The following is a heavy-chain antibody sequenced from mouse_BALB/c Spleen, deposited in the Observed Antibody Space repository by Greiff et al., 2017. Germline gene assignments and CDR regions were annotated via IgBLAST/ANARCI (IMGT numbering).Heavy chain of an antibody. Sequence: VQLVESGPGLVAPSQSLSITCTVSGFSLTSYGVHWVRQPPGKGLEWLGVIWAGGSTNYNSALMSRLSISKDNSKSQVFLKMNSLQTDDTAMYYCARDGIYYYGSSVYYAMDYWGQGTSVTVSS. D-gene: IGHD1-1*01. J-gene: IGHJ4*01. CDR2: IWAGGST. V-gene: IGHV2-9*02. CDR3: ARDGIYYYGSSVYYAMDY. CDR1: GFSLTSYG.